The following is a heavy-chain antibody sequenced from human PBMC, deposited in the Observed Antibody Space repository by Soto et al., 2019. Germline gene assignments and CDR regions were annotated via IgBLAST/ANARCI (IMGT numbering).Heavy chain of an antibody. CDR1: GDSISNLDYF. CDR2: IYKSATT. CDR3: ARGRYCLTGRCFPNWFDS. J-gene: IGHJ5*01. Sequence: TLSLTCSVSGDSISNLDYFWAWIRQPPGQALEYIGYIYKSATTYYNPSFESRVAISVDTSKSQFSLNVTSVTAADTAVYFCARGRYCLTGRCFPNWFDSWGQGALVTVS. D-gene: IGHD7-27*01. V-gene: IGHV4-30-4*01.